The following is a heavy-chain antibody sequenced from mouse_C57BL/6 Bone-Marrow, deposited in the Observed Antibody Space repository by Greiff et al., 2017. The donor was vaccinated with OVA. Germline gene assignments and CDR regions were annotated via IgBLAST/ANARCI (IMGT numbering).Heavy chain of an antibody. D-gene: IGHD4-1*02. J-gene: IGHJ2*01. CDR1: GYTFTDYN. CDR2: INPNNGGT. CDR3: ARGGNWGLFDY. Sequence: VQLQQSGPELVKPGASVKMSCKASGYTFTDYNMHWVKQSHGKSLEWIGYINPNNGGTSYNQKFKGKATLTVYKSSSTAYMELRSLTAEDSAVYYCARGGNWGLFDYWGQGTPVTVSA. V-gene: IGHV1-22*01.